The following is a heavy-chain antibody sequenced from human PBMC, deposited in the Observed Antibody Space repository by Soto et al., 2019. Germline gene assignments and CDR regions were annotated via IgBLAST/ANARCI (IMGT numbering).Heavy chain of an antibody. Sequence: EVQLLESGGGLVQPGESLRLSCAASGFTFSDDAMSWVRQAPGKGLERVSGINDNGDTTHYADSVKGRFTISRDNTRNTMYLQMCILRGEHTAVYYCATGGWYCRGGSCHFDYWGQGTLVTVSS. V-gene: IGHV3-23*01. CDR2: INDNGDTT. CDR3: ATGGWYCRGGSCHFDY. D-gene: IGHD2-15*01. CDR1: GFTFSDDA. J-gene: IGHJ4*02.